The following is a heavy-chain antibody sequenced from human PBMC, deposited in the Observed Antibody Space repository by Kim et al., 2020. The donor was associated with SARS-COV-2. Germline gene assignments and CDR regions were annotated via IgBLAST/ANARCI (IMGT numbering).Heavy chain of an antibody. CDR1: RLTFRTSA. CDR3: AKAHRNFVGMDT. V-gene: IGHV3-30*18. Sequence: GGSLRLSCAASRLTFRTSAMHWVRQAPGKGLEWVSSISSDGNKKYYEDSVQGRFIVSRENFRNMMYLQMNSLKHEDTARYYCAKAHRNFVGMDTWGQGTTVTVSS. CDR2: ISSDGNKK. J-gene: IGHJ6*02.